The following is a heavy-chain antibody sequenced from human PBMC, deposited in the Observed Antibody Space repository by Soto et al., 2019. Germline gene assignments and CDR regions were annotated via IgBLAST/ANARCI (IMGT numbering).Heavy chain of an antibody. Sequence: QVQLVESGGGVVQPGRSLRLSCAASGFTFSSYGMHWVRQAPGKGLEWVAVISYDGSNKYYADSVKGRFTISRDNSKNTLYLQMNSLRAEDTAVYYCAKSQAHYDILTGYYRGYYYYGMDVWGQGTTVTVSS. CDR2: ISYDGSNK. CDR1: GFTFSSYG. CDR3: AKSQAHYDILTGYYRGYYYYGMDV. D-gene: IGHD3-9*01. V-gene: IGHV3-30*18. J-gene: IGHJ6*02.